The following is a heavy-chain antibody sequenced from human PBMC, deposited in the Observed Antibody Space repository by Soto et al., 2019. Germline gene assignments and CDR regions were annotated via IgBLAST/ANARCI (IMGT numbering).Heavy chain of an antibody. D-gene: IGHD2-15*01. CDR1: GYTFTGYY. CDR2: INPNSGGT. J-gene: IGHJ4*02. V-gene: IGHV1-2*04. CDR3: ARDRDSTAFDY. Sequence: GASVKVSCKASGYTFTGYYMHWVRQVPGQGLEWMGWINPNSGGTNYAQKFQGWVTMTRDTSISTAYMELSRLRSDNTAVYYCARDRDSTAFDYWGQGTLVTVSS.